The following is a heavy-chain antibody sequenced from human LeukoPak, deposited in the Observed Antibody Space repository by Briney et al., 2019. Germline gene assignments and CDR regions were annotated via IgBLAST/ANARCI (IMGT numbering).Heavy chain of an antibody. Sequence: SETLSLTCTVSGGSIITTSYYWGWIRQPPGKGLEWITSINYSGSTYYNPSLKSRVTISVDRSKNQFSLKLSSVTAADTAVYYCARDIDSSGWLDYWGQGTLVTVSS. CDR1: GGSIITTSYY. J-gene: IGHJ4*02. CDR3: ARDIDSSGWLDY. CDR2: INYSGST. V-gene: IGHV4-39*07. D-gene: IGHD6-19*01.